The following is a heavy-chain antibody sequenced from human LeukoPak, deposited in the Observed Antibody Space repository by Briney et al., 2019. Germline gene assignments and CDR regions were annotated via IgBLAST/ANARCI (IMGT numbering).Heavy chain of an antibody. V-gene: IGHV1-2*06. Sequence: ASVKVSCTASGYTFTGYYMHWVRQAPGQGLEWMGRINADSGGTNYAQKFQGRVTMTRDTSISTAYMELSRLRSDDTAVYYCAREGVIGYYDSSGYYPDDYWGQGTLVTVSS. CDR3: AREGVIGYYDSSGYYPDDY. D-gene: IGHD3-22*01. CDR2: INADSGGT. J-gene: IGHJ4*02. CDR1: GYTFTGYY.